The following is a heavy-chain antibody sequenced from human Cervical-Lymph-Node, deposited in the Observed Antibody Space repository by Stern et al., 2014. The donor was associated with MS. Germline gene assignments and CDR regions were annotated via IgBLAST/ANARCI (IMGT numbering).Heavy chain of an antibody. Sequence: EMQLVESGGGLVQPEGSLRLSCEASGFAFSSFAMSWARQAPGKGLEWVSYISVTGTTTFYADSVRGRFTISRDPYKNTVFLQMNSLRAEDTAVYFCAKDGRYSYGYVGRFYFDSWGQGTLVTVSS. CDR2: ISVTGTTT. J-gene: IGHJ4*02. V-gene: IGHV3-23*04. CDR3: AKDGRYSYGYVGRFYFDS. D-gene: IGHD5-18*01. CDR1: GFAFSSFA.